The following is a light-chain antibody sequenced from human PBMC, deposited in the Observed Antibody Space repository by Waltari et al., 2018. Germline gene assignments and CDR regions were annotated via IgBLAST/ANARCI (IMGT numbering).Light chain of an antibody. CDR2: DAS. V-gene: IGKV1-17*01. J-gene: IGKJ2*01. CDR3: LHYGSAPYT. Sequence: DIQMTQSPSSLSASVGGSVTITCRASQDITKYLNWYQQKPGKTPKRLIYDASSLQSGVPSRFSGSGSGTLFTLTISSLQPEDSGTYFCLHYGSAPYTFGQGTKVEI. CDR1: QDITKY.